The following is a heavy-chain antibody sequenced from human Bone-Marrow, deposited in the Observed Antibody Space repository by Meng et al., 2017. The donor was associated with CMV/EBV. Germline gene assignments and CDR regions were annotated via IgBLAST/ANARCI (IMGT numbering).Heavy chain of an antibody. D-gene: IGHD3-3*01. J-gene: IGHJ4*02. Sequence: GGSLRLSCTASGFTFGDYAMSWVRQAPGKGLEWVGFIRSKAYGGTTEYAASVKGRFTISRDDSKSIAYLQMNSLKTEDTAVYYCTREENDFWSGYPDRFDYWGQGTLVTCYS. CDR3: TREENDFWSGYPDRFDY. V-gene: IGHV3-49*04. CDR2: IRSKAYGGTT. CDR1: GFTFGDYA.